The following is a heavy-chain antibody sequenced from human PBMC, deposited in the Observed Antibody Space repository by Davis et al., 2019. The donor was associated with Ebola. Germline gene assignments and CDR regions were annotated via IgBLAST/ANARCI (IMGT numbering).Heavy chain of an antibody. CDR3: ARGAIDSGYDLLFDY. Sequence: MPGGSLRLSCAVYGGSFSGYYWSWIRQPPGKGLEWIGEINHSGSTNYNPSLKSRVTISVDTSKNQFSLKLSSVTAADTAVYYCARGAIDSGYDLLFDYWGQGTLVTVSS. CDR2: INHSGST. D-gene: IGHD5-12*01. CDR1: GGSFSGYY. J-gene: IGHJ4*02. V-gene: IGHV4-34*01.